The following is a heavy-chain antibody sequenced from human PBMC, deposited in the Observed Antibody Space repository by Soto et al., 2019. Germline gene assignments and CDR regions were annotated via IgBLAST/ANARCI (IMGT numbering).Heavy chain of an antibody. V-gene: IGHV2-5*02. Sequence: QITLKESGPTLVKPTQTLTLTCTFSGFSLSTSGVGGGWIRQPPGKALEWLALIYWDDDKRYSPSLKSRLTITKDTSKNQVVLTMTNMDPVDTDTYYCAHRQPIATMDVWGKGTTVTVSS. CDR2: IYWDDDK. D-gene: IGHD6-13*01. CDR1: GFSLSTSGVG. CDR3: AHRQPIATMDV. J-gene: IGHJ6*04.